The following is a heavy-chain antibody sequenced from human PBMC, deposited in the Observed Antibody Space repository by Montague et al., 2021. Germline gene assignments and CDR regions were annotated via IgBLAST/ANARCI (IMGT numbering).Heavy chain of an antibody. Sequence: SETLSLTCVVYGGSFSGYWWSWIRQPPGKGLEWIGEIYHSGNTNYNPSLKSRVTISVDKSKNQFSLKLRSVTAADTAVYYCARDRWFGELSIWGQGTLVPVSS. CDR1: GGSFSGYW. CDR3: ARDRWFGELSI. CDR2: IYHSGNT. D-gene: IGHD3-10*01. J-gene: IGHJ4*02. V-gene: IGHV4-34*01.